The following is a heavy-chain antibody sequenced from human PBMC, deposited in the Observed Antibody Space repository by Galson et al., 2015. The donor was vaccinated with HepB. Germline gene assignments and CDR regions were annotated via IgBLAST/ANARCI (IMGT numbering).Heavy chain of an antibody. V-gene: IGHV1-2*06. CDR2: INPNSGGT. D-gene: IGHD4-17*01. CDR1: GYTFTGDY. Sequence: SCKASGYTFTGDYTHWVRQAPGQGLEWMGRINPNSGGTNYAQKFQGRVTMTRDTSISTAYMELSRLRSDDTAVYYCARVAVTKLDYWGQGTLVTVSS. CDR3: ARVAVTKLDY. J-gene: IGHJ4*02.